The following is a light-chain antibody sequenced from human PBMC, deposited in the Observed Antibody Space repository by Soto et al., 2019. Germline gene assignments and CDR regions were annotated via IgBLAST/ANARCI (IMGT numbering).Light chain of an antibody. CDR1: HSVRSN. CDR3: QQYNKRPIT. J-gene: IGKJ5*01. V-gene: IGKV3-15*01. Sequence: EIVMTQSPATLSVSPGERATLSCRASHSVRSNLAWYQQKPGQAPRLLIDGASTRATGIPARFSGSGSGTDFTLTISSLQSEDFAVYYCQQYNKRPITVGQGTRLEIK. CDR2: GAS.